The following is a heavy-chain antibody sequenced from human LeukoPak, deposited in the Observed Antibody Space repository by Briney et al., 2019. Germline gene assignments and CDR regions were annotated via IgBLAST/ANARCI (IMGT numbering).Heavy chain of an antibody. J-gene: IGHJ4*02. CDR1: GYTFTSYY. CDR3: ASIVGATHFDY. Sequence: ASVKVSCKASGYTFTSYYMHWVRQAPGLGLESMGIINPSGGSTSYAQKFQGRVTMTRDTSTSTVYTELSSLRSEDTAVYYCASIVGATHFDYWGQGTLVTVSS. D-gene: IGHD1-26*01. CDR2: INPSGGST. V-gene: IGHV1-46*01.